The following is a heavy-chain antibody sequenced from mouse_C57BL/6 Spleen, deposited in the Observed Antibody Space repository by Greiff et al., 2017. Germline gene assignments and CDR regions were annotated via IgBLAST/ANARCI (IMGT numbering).Heavy chain of an antibody. D-gene: IGHD1-1*01. CDR2: INYDGSST. V-gene: IGHV5-16*01. CDR3: ASSSYWYFDV. Sequence: EVMLVESEGGLVQPGSSMKLSCTASGFTFSDYYMAWVRQVPEKGLEWVANINYDGSSTYYLDSLKSRFIISRDNAQNILYLQMSSLKSEDTATYYCASSSYWYFDVWGTGTTVTVSS. J-gene: IGHJ1*03. CDR1: GFTFSDYY.